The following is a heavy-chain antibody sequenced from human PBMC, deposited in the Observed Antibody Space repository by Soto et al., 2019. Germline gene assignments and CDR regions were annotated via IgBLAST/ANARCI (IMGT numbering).Heavy chain of an antibody. CDR3: ARGDIVVVTAMGYFDL. J-gene: IGHJ2*01. D-gene: IGHD2-21*02. Sequence: PGGSLRLSCAASGFTFSSYAMHWVRQAPGKGLEWVAVISYDGSNKYYADSVKGRFTISRDNSKNTLYLQMNSLRAEDTAVYYCARGDIVVVTAMGYFDLWGRGTLVTVSS. CDR1: GFTFSSYA. CDR2: ISYDGSNK. V-gene: IGHV3-30-3*01.